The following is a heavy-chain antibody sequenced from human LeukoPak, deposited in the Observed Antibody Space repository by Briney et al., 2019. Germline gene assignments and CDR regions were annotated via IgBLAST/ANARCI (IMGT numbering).Heavy chain of an antibody. CDR1: GYTFTVYY. V-gene: IGHV1-2*02. CDR3: ARDPYSSSWYRAEYFQH. D-gene: IGHD6-13*01. CDR2: INPNSGGT. J-gene: IGHJ1*01. Sequence: ASVKVSCKASGYTFTVYYMHWVRQAPGQGLEWMGWINPNSGGTNYAQKFQGRVTMTRDTSISTAYMELSRLRSDDTAVYYCARDPYSSSWYRAEYFQHWGQGTLVTVSS.